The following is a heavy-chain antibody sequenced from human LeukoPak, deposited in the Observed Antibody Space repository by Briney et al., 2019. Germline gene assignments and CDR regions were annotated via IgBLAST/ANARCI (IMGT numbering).Heavy chain of an antibody. D-gene: IGHD3-10*01. CDR2: IYYSGST. CDR3: ARGRRGSGNWFDP. J-gene: IGHJ5*02. Sequence: SETLSLTCTVSGGSISSSSYYWGWIRQPPGKGLEWIGSIYYSGSTYYNPSLKSRVTISVDTSKNQFSLKLSSVTAADTAVYYCARGRRGSGNWFDPWGQGTLVTVSS. CDR1: GGSISSSSYY. V-gene: IGHV4-39*07.